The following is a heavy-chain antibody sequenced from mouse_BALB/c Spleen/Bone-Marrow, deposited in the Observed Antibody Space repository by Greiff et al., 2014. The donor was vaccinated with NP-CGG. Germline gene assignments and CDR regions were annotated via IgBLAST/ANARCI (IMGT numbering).Heavy chain of an antibody. Sequence: QVHVKQSGAELVRPGSSVKISCKASGYAFSNYWMNWMKQRPGQGLEWIGQIYPGDGDTNYNGEFKGKATLTADKSSNTAYMQLSSLTSEDPAVYFCASRGDYSYSMDYWGQGTSVTVSS. CDR2: IYPGDGDT. V-gene: IGHV1-80*01. J-gene: IGHJ4*01. CDR1: GYAFSNYW. CDR3: ASRGDYSYSMDY. D-gene: IGHD1-1*01.